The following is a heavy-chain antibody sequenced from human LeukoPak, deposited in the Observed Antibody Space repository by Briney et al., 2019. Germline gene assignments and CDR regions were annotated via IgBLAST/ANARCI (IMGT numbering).Heavy chain of an antibody. V-gene: IGHV1-2*02. CDR2: INPNGGGT. J-gene: IGHJ4*02. D-gene: IGHD3-3*01. CDR1: GYTFTGHY. CDR3: ARGGGTVFGVIND. Sequence: GASVKVSCKASGYTFTGHYIHWVRQAPGQGLEWMGWINPNGGGTNYAQKFQGRVTMTRDTSITTAYMELIRLSSDDTAVYYCARGGGTVFGVINDWGQGTLVTVSS.